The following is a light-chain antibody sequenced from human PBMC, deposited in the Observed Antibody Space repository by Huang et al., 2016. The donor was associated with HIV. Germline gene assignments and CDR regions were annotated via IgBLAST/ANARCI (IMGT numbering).Light chain of an antibody. V-gene: IGKV3-11*01. J-gene: IGKJ2*02. Sequence: DIVLTQSPATLSLSPGETATLSCRASPSFNSFLAWYQKKPGQAPRLLIHDAPQRATGLPASVRVSRSGTDFTLSISHIVPGDCAVYYGQQRSAWPPGCTFGQGTKLEIK. CDR3: QQRSAWPPGCT. CDR2: DAP. CDR1: PSFNSF.